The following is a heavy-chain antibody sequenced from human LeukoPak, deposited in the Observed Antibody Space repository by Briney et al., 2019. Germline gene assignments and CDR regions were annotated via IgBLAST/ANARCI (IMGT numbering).Heavy chain of an antibody. Sequence: GGSLRLSCAASGFTFQTYGMNWVRQAPGKGLEWVSYISGSSSIKYCADSVKGRFTTSRDNAQNSLYLQMSSLRDEDTAVYYCARDRWFDSWGQGTLVTVSS. CDR2: ISGSSSIK. CDR1: GFTFQTYG. J-gene: IGHJ5*01. CDR3: ARDRWFDS. V-gene: IGHV3-48*02.